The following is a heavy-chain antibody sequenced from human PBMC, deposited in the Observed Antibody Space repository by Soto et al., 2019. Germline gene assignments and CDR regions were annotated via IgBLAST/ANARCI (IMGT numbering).Heavy chain of an antibody. D-gene: IGHD3-22*01. CDR3: ASRVDNYYDSSGYYYSAFDI. V-gene: IGHV1-69*13. CDR1: GGTFSSYA. J-gene: IGHJ3*02. CDR2: IIPIFGTA. Sequence: SVKVSCKASGGTFSSYAISWVRQAPGQGXEWMGGIIPIFGTANYAQKFQGRVTITADESTSTAYMELSSLRSEDTAVYYCASRVDNYYDSSGYYYSAFDIWGQGTMVTVS.